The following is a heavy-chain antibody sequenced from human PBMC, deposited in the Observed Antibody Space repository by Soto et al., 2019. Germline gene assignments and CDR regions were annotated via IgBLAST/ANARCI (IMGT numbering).Heavy chain of an antibody. J-gene: IGHJ6*02. CDR2: VSPPFRTS. Sequence: QVQLVQSGAEVKKPGSSVKVSCKTSGVSFNNNGIGWVRQAPGHGLEWMGGVSPPFRTSNYARKFQGRISLPADASTGTVNVELSSLTSDDTAEYYCARVLYYGSGSYAHSGMDVCGQGTTVTVSS. D-gene: IGHD3-10*01. V-gene: IGHV1-69*01. CDR1: GVSFNNNG. CDR3: ARVLYYGSGSYAHSGMDV.